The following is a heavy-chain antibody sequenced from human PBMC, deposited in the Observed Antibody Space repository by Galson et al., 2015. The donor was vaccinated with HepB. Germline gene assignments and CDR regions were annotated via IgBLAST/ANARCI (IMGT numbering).Heavy chain of an antibody. CDR1: GYTFSSYS. V-gene: IGHV1-18*01. J-gene: IGHJ3*02. CDR3: ARRLPAADAFDI. CDR2: ISTYNHNT. D-gene: IGHD2-2*01. Sequence: SVKVSCKASGYTFSSYSITWVRQAPGQGLEWMGWISTYNHNTNYAQKFQGRVTMTRNISISTAYMELSSLRSEDTAEYYCARRLPAADAFDIWGQGTMVSVSP.